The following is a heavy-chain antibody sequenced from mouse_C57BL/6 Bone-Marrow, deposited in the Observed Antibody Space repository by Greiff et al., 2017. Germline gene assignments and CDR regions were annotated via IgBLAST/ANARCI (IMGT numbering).Heavy chain of an antibody. D-gene: IGHD2-1*01. Sequence: QVQLQQPGAELVKPGASVKMSCKASGYTFTSYWITWVKQRPGQGLEWIGDIYPGSGSTNYNEKFKSKATLTVDTSSSTAYMQLSSLTSEDSAVYYCARDCYGNFCFDYWGQGTTLTVSS. CDR1: GYTFTSYW. V-gene: IGHV1-55*01. J-gene: IGHJ2*01. CDR2: IYPGSGST. CDR3: ARDCYGNFCFDY.